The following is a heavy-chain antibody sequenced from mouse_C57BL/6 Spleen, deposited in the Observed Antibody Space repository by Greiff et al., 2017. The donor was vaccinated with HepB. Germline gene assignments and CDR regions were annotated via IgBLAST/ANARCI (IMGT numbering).Heavy chain of an antibody. V-gene: IGHV5-4*01. J-gene: IGHJ2*01. D-gene: IGHD1-1*01. Sequence: EVMLVESGGGLVKPGGSLKLSCAASGFTFSSYAMSWVRQTPEKRLEWVATISDGGSYTYYPDNVKGRFTISRDNAKNNLYLQMSHLKSEDTAMYYCAREDYGSLDDWGQGTTLTVSS. CDR1: GFTFSSYA. CDR2: ISDGGSYT. CDR3: AREDYGSLDD.